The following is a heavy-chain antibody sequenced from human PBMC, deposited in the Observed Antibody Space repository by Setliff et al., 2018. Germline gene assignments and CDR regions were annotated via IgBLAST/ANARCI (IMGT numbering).Heavy chain of an antibody. CDR3: TRDRRLAAPYYYYYYMDV. CDR2: IRSKAYGGTT. V-gene: IGHV3-49*04. CDR1: GFTFGDYA. J-gene: IGHJ6*03. Sequence: PGGSLRLSCTASGFTFGDYAMSWVRQAPGKGLEWVGFIRSKAYGGTTEYAASVKGRFTIPRDDSKSIAYLQMNSLKTEDTAVYYCTRDRRLAAPYYYYYYMDVWGKGTTVTVSS. D-gene: IGHD6-6*01.